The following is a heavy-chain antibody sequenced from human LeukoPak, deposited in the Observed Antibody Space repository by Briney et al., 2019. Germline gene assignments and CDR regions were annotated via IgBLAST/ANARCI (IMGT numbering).Heavy chain of an antibody. CDR1: AFTFSSYC. Sequence: GGSLILSCAAAAFTFSSYCMSCVRQPAGGWREWVSYIISRGSTINYADSVKGRFTTSSDNAKNSLYPQINSLRAEDMAMYYWARDSGSYCIDYWGQGTLVTVSS. CDR3: ARDSGSYCIDY. V-gene: IGHV3-48*04. CDR2: IISRGSTI. D-gene: IGHD1-26*01. J-gene: IGHJ4*02.